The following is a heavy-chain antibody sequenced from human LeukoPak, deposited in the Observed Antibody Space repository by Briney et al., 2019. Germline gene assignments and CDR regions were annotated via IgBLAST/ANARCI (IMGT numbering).Heavy chain of an antibody. D-gene: IGHD5-18*01. CDR3: ARYGYHFYYYYYMDA. CDR2: ISAYNGNT. CDR1: GYTFTSYG. V-gene: IGHV1-18*01. J-gene: IGHJ6*03. Sequence: ASVKVSCKASGYTFTSYGISWVRQAPGQGLEWMGWISAYNGNTNYAQKLQGRVTMTTDTSTSTAYMELRSLRSDDTAVYYCARYGYHFYYYYYMDAWGKGTTVTVSS.